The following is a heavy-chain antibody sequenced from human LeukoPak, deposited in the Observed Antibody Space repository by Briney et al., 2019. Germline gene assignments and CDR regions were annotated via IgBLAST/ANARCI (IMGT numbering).Heavy chain of an antibody. J-gene: IGHJ4*02. V-gene: IGHV4-59*08. CDR2: IYYSGIT. CDR3: ARVLAVAGEFDY. D-gene: IGHD6-19*01. Sequence: SETLSLTCTVSGGSISSYYWSWIRQPPGKGLEWIGYIYYSGITYYNPSLKSRVTISVDTSKNQFSLKLSSVTAADTAVYYCARVLAVAGEFDYWGQGTLVTVSS. CDR1: GGSISSYY.